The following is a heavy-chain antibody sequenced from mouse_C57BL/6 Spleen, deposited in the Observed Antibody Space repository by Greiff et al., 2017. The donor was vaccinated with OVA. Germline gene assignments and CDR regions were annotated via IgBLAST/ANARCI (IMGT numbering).Heavy chain of an antibody. J-gene: IGHJ4*01. CDR3: ARRWDDRMDY. CDR2: IYWDDDK. CDR1: GFSLSTSGMG. V-gene: IGHV8-12*01. Sequence: QVTLKESGPGILQSSQTLSLTCSFSGFSLSTSGMGVSWIRQPPGKGLEWLAHIYWDDDKRYNPSLKSRLTISKDTSRNQVFLKITSVDTADTATYYCARRWDDRMDYWGQGTSVTVSS. D-gene: IGHD2-14*01.